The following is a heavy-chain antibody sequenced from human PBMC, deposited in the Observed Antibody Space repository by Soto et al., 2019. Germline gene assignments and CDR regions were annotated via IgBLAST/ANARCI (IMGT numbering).Heavy chain of an antibody. D-gene: IGHD5-18*01. CDR1: GGTFSSYA. V-gene: IGHV1-69*01. CDR3: ARFSGRYSYGLDYYYGMVV. Sequence: QVQRVQSGAEVKKPGSSVKVSCKASGGTFSSYAISWVRQAPGQGLEWMGGIIPIFGTANYAQKFQGRVTITADESTSTAYMELSSLRSEDSAVYYCARFSGRYSYGLDYYYGMVVWGQGTTVTVSS. J-gene: IGHJ6*02. CDR2: IIPIFGTA.